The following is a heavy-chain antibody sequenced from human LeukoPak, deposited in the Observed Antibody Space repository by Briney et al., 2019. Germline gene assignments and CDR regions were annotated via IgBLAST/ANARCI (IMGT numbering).Heavy chain of an antibody. J-gene: IGHJ3*02. D-gene: IGHD5-24*01. CDR2: LIPLFGTP. Sequence: ASVKVSCKASGGTFNNYAINWVRQAPGQGLEWVGRLIPLFGTPNYAKKFQGKVTITADESTSTFYMDLSGLRSEDTAVYYCAHATQRLPTIMIDAFDIWGQGTRVTVSS. CDR1: GGTFNNYA. V-gene: IGHV1-69*15. CDR3: AHATQRLPTIMIDAFDI.